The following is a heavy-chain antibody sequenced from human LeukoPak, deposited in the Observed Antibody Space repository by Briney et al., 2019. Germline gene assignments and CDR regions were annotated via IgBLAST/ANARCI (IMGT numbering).Heavy chain of an antibody. D-gene: IGHD1-26*01. CDR1: GFTFSTYS. CDR3: ARSVGPTTYYFGF. CDR2: ISSGSSYI. J-gene: IGHJ4*02. Sequence: GGSLRLSCAASGFTFSTYSMNWVRQAPGKGLEWVSSISSGSSYIFYADSVRGRFTISRDNAKNSLYLQVNSLRAEDTAVYYCARSVGPTTYYFGFWGQGTLVSVSS. V-gene: IGHV3-21*01.